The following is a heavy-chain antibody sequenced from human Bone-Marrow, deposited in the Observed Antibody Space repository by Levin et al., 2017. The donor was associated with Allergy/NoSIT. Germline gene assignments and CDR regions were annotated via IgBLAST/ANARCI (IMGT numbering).Heavy chain of an antibody. CDR1: GFTFGDYA. Sequence: QTLSLTCAASGFTFGDYAMSWFRQAPGKGLEWVGFIRSKTYGGTTEYAASVKGRFTISRDDSKSIAYLQMNSLKTEDTAVYYCTRGAGTTMLIAFDYWGQGTLVTVSS. J-gene: IGHJ4*02. CDR2: IRSKTYGGTT. D-gene: IGHD1-1*01. V-gene: IGHV3-49*03. CDR3: TRGAGTTMLIAFDY.